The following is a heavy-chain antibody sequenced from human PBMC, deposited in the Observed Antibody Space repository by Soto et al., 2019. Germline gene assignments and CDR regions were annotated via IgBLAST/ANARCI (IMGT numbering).Heavy chain of an antibody. D-gene: IGHD3-3*01. CDR2: ISGSGGST. V-gene: IGHV3-23*01. CDR1: GFTFSSYA. CDR3: AKDPHYDFWSGYSYYFDY. J-gene: IGHJ4*02. Sequence: GGSLRLSCAASGFTFSSYAMSWVRQAPGKGLEWVSAISGSGGSTYYADSVKGRFTISRDNSKNTLYLQMNSLRAEDTAVYYCAKDPHYDFWSGYSYYFDYWGQGTLVTVSS.